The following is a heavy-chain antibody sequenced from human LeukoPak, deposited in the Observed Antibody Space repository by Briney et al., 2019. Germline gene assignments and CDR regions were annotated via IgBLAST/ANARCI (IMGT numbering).Heavy chain of an antibody. CDR2: IHSSGNT. J-gene: IGHJ4*02. CDR3: ARGGDSSGFYTYSDY. V-gene: IGHV4-38-2*02. D-gene: IGHD3-22*01. Sequence: PSETLSLTCTVSGYSISSGYYWGWIRQPPGKRLEWVASIHSSGNTYYSPTLKSRVTISVDTSKNQFSLNLTSVTAADAAVYYCARGGDSSGFYTYSDYWGQGTLVTVSS. CDR1: GYSISSGYY.